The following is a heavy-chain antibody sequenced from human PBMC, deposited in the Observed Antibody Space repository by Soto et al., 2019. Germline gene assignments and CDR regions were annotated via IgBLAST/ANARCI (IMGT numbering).Heavy chain of an antibody. D-gene: IGHD6-13*01. Sequence: GGSLRLSCAASGFTFSSYAMSWVRQAPGEGLEWVSAISGSGGSTYYADSVKGRFTISRDNSKNTLYLQMNSLRAEDTAVYYCAKSIAAAGTRGWFDPWGQGTLVTVSS. CDR3: AKSIAAAGTRGWFDP. J-gene: IGHJ5*02. CDR2: ISGSGGST. CDR1: GFTFSSYA. V-gene: IGHV3-23*01.